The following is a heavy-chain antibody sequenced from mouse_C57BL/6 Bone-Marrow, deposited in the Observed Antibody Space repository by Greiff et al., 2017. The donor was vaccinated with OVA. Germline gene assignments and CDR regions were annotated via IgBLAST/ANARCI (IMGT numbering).Heavy chain of an antibody. CDR3: ARYDYGSSYEGYFDY. J-gene: IGHJ2*01. CDR1: GYAFTNYL. Sequence: QVQLQQSGAELVRPGTSVKVSCKASGYAFTNYLIEWVKQRPGQGLEWIGVINPGSGGTNYNEKFKGKATLTADKSSSTAYMQLSSLTSEDSAVYFCARYDYGSSYEGYFDYWGQGTTLTVSS. D-gene: IGHD1-1*01. CDR2: INPGSGGT. V-gene: IGHV1-54*01.